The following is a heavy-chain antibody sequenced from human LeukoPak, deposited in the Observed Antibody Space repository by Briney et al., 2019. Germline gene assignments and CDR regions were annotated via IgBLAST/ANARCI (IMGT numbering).Heavy chain of an antibody. J-gene: IGHJ5*02. CDR2: IYTSGST. CDR3: ARDAESIAAAGNWFDP. D-gene: IGHD6-13*01. Sequence: SETLSLTCTVSGGSISSYYWSWILQPAGKGLEWIGRIYTSGSTNYNPSLKSRVTMSVDTSKNQFSLKLSSVTAADTAVYYCARDAESIAAAGNWFDPWGQGTLVTVSS. CDR1: GGSISSYY. V-gene: IGHV4-4*07.